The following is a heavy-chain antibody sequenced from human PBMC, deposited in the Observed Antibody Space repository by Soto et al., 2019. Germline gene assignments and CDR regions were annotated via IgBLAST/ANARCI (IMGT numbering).Heavy chain of an antibody. CDR2: INPSGGST. CDR3: ASPYYYDSSGYPPAFDI. J-gene: IGHJ3*02. V-gene: IGHV1-46*01. CDR1: GYTFTSYY. Sequence: ASVKVSCKASGYTFTSYYMHWVRQAPGQGLEWMGIINPSGGSTSYAQKFQGRVTMTRDTFTSTVYMELSSLRSEDTAVYYCASPYYYDSSGYPPAFDIWGQGTMVTVSS. D-gene: IGHD3-22*01.